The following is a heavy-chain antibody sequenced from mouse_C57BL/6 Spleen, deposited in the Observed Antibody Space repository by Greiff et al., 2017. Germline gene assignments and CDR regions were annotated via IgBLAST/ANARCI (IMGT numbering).Heavy chain of an antibody. J-gene: IGHJ4*01. CDR2: ISDGGSYT. CDR1: GFTFRSYA. Sequence: EVQRVESGGGLVKPGGSLKLSCAASGFTFRSYAMSWVRQTPEKRLEWVATISDGGSYTYYPDNVKGRFTISRDNAKNNLYLQMSHLYSEDTGMYYGARDFPYYSTERGAMDYWGQGTSVTVSS. V-gene: IGHV5-4*01. D-gene: IGHD2-5*01. CDR3: ARDFPYYSTERGAMDY.